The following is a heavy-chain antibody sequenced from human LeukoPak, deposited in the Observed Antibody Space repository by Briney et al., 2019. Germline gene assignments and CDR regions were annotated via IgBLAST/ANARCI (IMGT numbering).Heavy chain of an antibody. CDR3: AAYTSASCSGGSCTPYY. Sequence: GGSLRLSCAASGFTFSSYSMNWVRQAPGKGLEWVSSISSSSSYIYYADSVKGRFTIPRDNAKNSLYLQMNSLRAEDTAVYYCAAYTSASCSGGSCTPYYWGQGTLVTVSS. D-gene: IGHD2-15*01. CDR1: GFTFSSYS. CDR2: ISSSSSYI. V-gene: IGHV3-21*01. J-gene: IGHJ4*02.